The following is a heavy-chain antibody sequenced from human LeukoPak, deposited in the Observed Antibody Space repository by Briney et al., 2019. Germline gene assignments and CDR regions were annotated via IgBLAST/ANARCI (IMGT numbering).Heavy chain of an antibody. Sequence: QPGGSLRLSCAASGFMFSSNWMSWVRLAPGKGLVWVSRIASDGSSTTYADSVKGRFTISRDNSKNTVFLQMNSLRAEDTAVYYCATAGGSSGSYPLIYWGQGILVTVSS. V-gene: IGHV3-23*01. D-gene: IGHD6-19*01. CDR1: GFMFSSNW. J-gene: IGHJ4*02. CDR3: ATAGGSSGSYPLIY. CDR2: IASDGSST.